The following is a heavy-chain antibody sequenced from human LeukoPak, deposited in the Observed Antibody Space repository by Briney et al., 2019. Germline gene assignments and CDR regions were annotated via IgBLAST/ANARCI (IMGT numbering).Heavy chain of an antibody. D-gene: IGHD4-17*01. CDR1: GFTFDDVA. Sequence: GGSLRLSCVGSGFTFDDVAMHWVRQAPGRGLEWVSLISGDGVATYYGASLKGRFTISRDNSKNSLYLQMNSLRVEDTALYYCAKGNGDFSHFYNGMDVWGRGTTVTVSS. CDR2: ISGDGVAT. J-gene: IGHJ6*02. V-gene: IGHV3-43*02. CDR3: AKGNGDFSHFYNGMDV.